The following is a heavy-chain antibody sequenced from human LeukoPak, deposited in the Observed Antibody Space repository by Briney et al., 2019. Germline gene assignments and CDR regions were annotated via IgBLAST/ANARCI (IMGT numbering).Heavy chain of an antibody. CDR1: GYSLTNYY. CDR3: ARGAPTTRIGAGRFDY. Sequence: ASVKVSCKAFGYSLTNYYVHWVRQAPGQGLEWMGEISPSGGSTSYAQKFQGRITVTRDTYTNTVYMDLSSLRSEDTATYYCARGAPTTRIGAGRFDYWGQGSLLTVAS. D-gene: IGHD5-12*01. CDR2: ISPSGGST. J-gene: IGHJ4*02. V-gene: IGHV1-46*01.